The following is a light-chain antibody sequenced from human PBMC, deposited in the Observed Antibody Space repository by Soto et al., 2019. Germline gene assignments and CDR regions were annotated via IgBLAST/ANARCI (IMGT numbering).Light chain of an antibody. J-gene: IGLJ3*02. CDR2: DVS. CDR1: SSDVGSYNL. V-gene: IGLV2-23*02. CDR3: CSYAGSSTGV. Sequence: QSALTQPASVSGSPGQSITISCTGTSSDVGSYNLFSWYQQHPGKAPKLMISDVSKRPSGVSNRFSGSKSGNTASLTISGLQDEDEADYYCCSYAGSSTGVFGVGTQLTVL.